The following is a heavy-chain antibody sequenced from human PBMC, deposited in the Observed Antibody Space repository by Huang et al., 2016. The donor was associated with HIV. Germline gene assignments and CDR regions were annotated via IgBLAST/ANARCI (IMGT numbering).Heavy chain of an antibody. CDR3: ARHKAELIAEPAIQMNYFYGMDV. V-gene: IGHV5-51*01. J-gene: IGHJ6*01. D-gene: IGHD6-13*01. Sequence: EVQLVQSGAEVKKPGESLKISCKASGYSFSSYWIGWVRQMPGSGLEWMPSKDPGDYNTKYSPSLQGQVTISADKSFSTVYLQWSSLKASDTAVYYCARHKAELIAEPAIQMNYFYGMDVWGQGTTVIVSS. CDR1: GYSFSSYW. CDR2: KDPGDYNT.